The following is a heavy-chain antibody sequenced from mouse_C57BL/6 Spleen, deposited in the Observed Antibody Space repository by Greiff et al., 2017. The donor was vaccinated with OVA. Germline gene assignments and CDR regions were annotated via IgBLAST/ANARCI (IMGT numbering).Heavy chain of an antibody. Sequence: QVQLQQSGAELVRPGTSVKVSCKASGYAFTNYLIEWVKQRPGQGLEWIGVINPGSGGTNYNEKFKGKATLTADKSSSTAYMQLSSLTSEDSAVYFCARIYDYDAPWFAYWGQGTRVTVSA. V-gene: IGHV1-54*01. CDR3: ARIYDYDAPWFAY. CDR2: INPGSGGT. CDR1: GYAFTNYL. D-gene: IGHD2-4*01. J-gene: IGHJ3*01.